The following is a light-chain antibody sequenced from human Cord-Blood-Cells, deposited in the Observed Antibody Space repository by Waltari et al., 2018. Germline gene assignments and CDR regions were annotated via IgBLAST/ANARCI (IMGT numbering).Light chain of an antibody. V-gene: IGLV2-14*01. CDR3: SSYTSSSTPV. J-gene: IGLJ3*02. CDR2: EVS. CDR1: SSDDGRHHD. Sequence: QPALSQPASASGSPAQSITISCTGTSSDDGRHHDVPWYQQHPGKAPKLMIYEVSNRPSGVSNRFSGSKSGNTASLTISGLQAEDEADYYCSSYTSSSTPVFGGGTKLTVL.